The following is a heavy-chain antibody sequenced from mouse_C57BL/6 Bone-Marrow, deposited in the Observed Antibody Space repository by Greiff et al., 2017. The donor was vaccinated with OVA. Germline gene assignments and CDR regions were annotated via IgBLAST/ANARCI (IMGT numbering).Heavy chain of an antibody. V-gene: IGHV1-64*01. CDR3: ARGGFYYSNYVGLYFDV. Sequence: VQLQQPGAELVKPGASVKLSCKTSGYTFTSYWMHWVKQRPGQGLEWIGMIHPNSGSTNYNEKFKSKATLTVDKSSSTAYIQLRSLTSEDSAVYYCARGGFYYSNYVGLYFDVWAQGPRSPSPQ. CDR1: GYTFTSYW. J-gene: IGHJ1*03. D-gene: IGHD2-5*01. CDR2: IHPNSGST.